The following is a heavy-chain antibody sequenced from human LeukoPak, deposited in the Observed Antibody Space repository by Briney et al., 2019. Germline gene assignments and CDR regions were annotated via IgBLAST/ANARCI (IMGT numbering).Heavy chain of an antibody. CDR2: INHSGST. CDR1: GGSFSGYY. J-gene: IGHJ5*02. Sequence: SETLSLTCAVYGGSFSGYYWSWIRQPPGKGLEWIGEINHSGSTNYNPSLKSRVTISVNTSKNQFSLKLSSVTAADTAVYYCARGGGPPSSGWSWFDPWGQGTLVTVSS. V-gene: IGHV4-34*01. CDR3: ARGGGPPSSGWSWFDP. D-gene: IGHD6-19*01.